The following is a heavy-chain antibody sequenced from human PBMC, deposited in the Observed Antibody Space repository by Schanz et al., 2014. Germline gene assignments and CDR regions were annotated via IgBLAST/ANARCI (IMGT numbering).Heavy chain of an antibody. CDR3: AKDHAGSDILTALGN. V-gene: IGHV3-7*03. CDR1: GFIFSNSW. J-gene: IGHJ4*02. Sequence: VQLVESGGGVVQPGGSLRLSCAASGFIFSNSWMSWVRQAPGKGLEWVANIKQDGSEKYYVDSVKGRFTISRDNSKNTLYLQMNSLRAEDTAVYYCAKDHAGSDILTALGNWGQGTLVAVSS. CDR2: IKQDGSEK. D-gene: IGHD3-9*01.